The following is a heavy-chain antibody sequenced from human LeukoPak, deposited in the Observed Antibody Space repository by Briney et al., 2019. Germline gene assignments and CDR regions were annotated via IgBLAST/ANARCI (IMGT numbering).Heavy chain of an antibody. CDR2: IYPGDSDT. J-gene: IGHJ5*02. CDR3: ARTSSSYYDFWSGYWFDP. D-gene: IGHD3-3*01. V-gene: IGHV5-51*01. CDR1: GYSFTNYW. Sequence: RGESLKISCKGSGYSFTNYWIGWVRQMPGKGLEWMGIIYPGDSDTRYSPSFQGQVTISADKSNSTAYLQWSSLKASDTAMYYCARTSSSYYDFWSGYWFDPWGQGTLVTVSS.